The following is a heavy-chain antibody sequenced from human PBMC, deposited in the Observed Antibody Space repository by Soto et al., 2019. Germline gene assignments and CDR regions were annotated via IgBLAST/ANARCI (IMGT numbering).Heavy chain of an antibody. D-gene: IGHD3-9*01. CDR3: AKDGPGYYKSFDS. Sequence: PGGSLRLSCAASGFTFSGFAMNWVRQAPGKGLQWVSAVSGSGSHTYYADSVKGRFTISRDNSKSTLYLQMNSLRAEDTAAYYCAKDGPGYYKSFDSWGQGTQVTVSS. V-gene: IGHV3-23*01. CDR1: GFTFSGFA. CDR2: VSGSGSHT. J-gene: IGHJ4*02.